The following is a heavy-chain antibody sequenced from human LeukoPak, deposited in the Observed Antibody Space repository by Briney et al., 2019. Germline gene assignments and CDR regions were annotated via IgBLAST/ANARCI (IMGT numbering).Heavy chain of an antibody. V-gene: IGHV4-61*02. CDR3: ARDRYLYDSSGYYYYFDY. Sequence: SETLSLTCTVSGGSISSGSYYWNWIRQPAGKGLEWIGRIFTSGSTNYNPSLKSRVTISVDTSKNQFSLKLSSVTAADTAVYYCARDRYLYDSSGYYYYFDYWGQGTLVTVSS. CDR1: GGSISSGSYY. D-gene: IGHD3-22*01. CDR2: IFTSGST. J-gene: IGHJ4*02.